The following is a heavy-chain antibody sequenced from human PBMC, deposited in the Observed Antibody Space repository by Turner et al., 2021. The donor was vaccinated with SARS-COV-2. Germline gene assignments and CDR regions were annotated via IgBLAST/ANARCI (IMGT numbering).Heavy chain of an antibody. CDR2: IIPIAGTA. CDR1: VGTFSSYA. D-gene: IGHD3-10*01. Sequence: QVQLVQSGAEVQKPGSSVKVSCKASVGTFSSYAISWVRQAPGQGLEWMGGIIPIAGTANYAQKFQGRVTITADESTSTAYMELSSLRSEDTAVYYCARGKNYYGSGSYYPTHYYYGMDVWGKGTTVTVSS. CDR3: ARGKNYYGSGSYYPTHYYYGMDV. J-gene: IGHJ6*04. V-gene: IGHV1-69*01.